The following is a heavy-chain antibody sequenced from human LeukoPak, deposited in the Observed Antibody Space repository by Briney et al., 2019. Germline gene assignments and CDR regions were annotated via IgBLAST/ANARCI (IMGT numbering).Heavy chain of an antibody. Sequence: ASVKVSCKASGYTFTGYYMHWVRQAPGQGLEWMGWISAYNGNTNYAQKLQGRVTMTTDTSTSTAYMELRSLRSDDTAVYYCARLTYYYGSGSYYPLPDYYYYYMDVWGKGTTVTVSS. V-gene: IGHV1-18*04. D-gene: IGHD3-10*01. CDR3: ARLTYYYGSGSYYPLPDYYYYYMDV. J-gene: IGHJ6*03. CDR2: ISAYNGNT. CDR1: GYTFTGYY.